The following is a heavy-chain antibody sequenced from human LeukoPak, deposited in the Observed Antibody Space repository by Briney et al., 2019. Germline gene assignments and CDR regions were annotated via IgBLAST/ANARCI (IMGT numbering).Heavy chain of an antibody. CDR3: AREGDFASFDY. D-gene: IGHD3-3*01. J-gene: IGHJ4*02. CDR1: GFTFSSYW. Sequence: GGSLRLSCAASGFTFSSYWMSWVRQAPGKGLEWVANIKQDGSEKYYVDSVKGRLTISRDNAKNSLYLQMNSLRAEDTAVYYCAREGDFASFDYWGQGTLVTVSS. CDR2: IKQDGSEK. V-gene: IGHV3-7*01.